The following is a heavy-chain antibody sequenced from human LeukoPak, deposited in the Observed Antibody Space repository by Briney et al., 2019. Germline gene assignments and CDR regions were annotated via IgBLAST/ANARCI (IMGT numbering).Heavy chain of an antibody. CDR1: GYTFTGYY. Sequence: ASVKVSCKASGYTFTGYYMHWVRQAPGQGLEWMGWINPNSGGTNYAQKFQGRVTMTRDTSISTAYMELSRLRSDDTAVFYCATARGYCGGGPCYSPMGGDAFDIWGQGTMVTVSS. D-gene: IGHD2-15*01. V-gene: IGHV1-2*02. CDR3: ATARGYCGGGPCYSPMGGDAFDI. J-gene: IGHJ3*02. CDR2: INPNSGGT.